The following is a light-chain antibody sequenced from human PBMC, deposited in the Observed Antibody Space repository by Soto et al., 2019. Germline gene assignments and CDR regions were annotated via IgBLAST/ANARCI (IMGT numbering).Light chain of an antibody. CDR2: GVY. Sequence: EIVMTQSPTILSVSPGERATLSCRASQSVSSNLAWYQQKPGQAPRLLIYGVYTRAPGIPARFSGSGSGTEFTLTISGLQSEDFATYYCQQYNNWPVTFGGGTKVDIK. CDR3: QQYNNWPVT. J-gene: IGKJ4*01. CDR1: QSVSSN. V-gene: IGKV3D-15*01.